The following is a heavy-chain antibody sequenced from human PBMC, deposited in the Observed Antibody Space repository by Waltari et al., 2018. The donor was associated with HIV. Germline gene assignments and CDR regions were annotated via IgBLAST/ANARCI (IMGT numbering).Heavy chain of an antibody. CDR3: AKDRGSVVYYGMDV. CDR1: GFSFDDYA. V-gene: IGHV3-9*01. CDR2: INWKSGNI. D-gene: IGHD3-10*01. Sequence: EVHLVESGGGLVQPGRSLRLSCAASGFSFDDYAMHWVRQAPGKGLEWVSGINWKSGNIGYADSVKGRFIISRDNAKNSLYLQMNSLRAEDTALYYCAKDRGSVVYYGMDVWGQGTTVTVFS. J-gene: IGHJ6*02.